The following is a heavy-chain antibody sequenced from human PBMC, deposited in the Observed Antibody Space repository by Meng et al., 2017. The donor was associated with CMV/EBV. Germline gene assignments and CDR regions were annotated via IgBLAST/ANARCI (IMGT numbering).Heavy chain of an antibody. CDR2: ISSSSSYI. Sequence: ETLSLTCTVSGGSISSYYWSWIRQPPGKGLEWVSSISSSSSYIYYADSVKGRFTISRDNAKNSLYLQMNSRRAEDTAAYYCARGNDFWSGPDDYWGQGTLVTVSS. J-gene: IGHJ4*02. V-gene: IGHV3-21*01. D-gene: IGHD3-3*01. CDR1: GGSISSYY. CDR3: ARGNDFWSGPDDY.